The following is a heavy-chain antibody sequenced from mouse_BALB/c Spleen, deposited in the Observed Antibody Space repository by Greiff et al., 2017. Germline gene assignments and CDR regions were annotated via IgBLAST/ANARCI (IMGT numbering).Heavy chain of an antibody. CDR2: IDPANGNT. Sequence: EVQRVESGAELVKPGASVKLSCTASGFNIKDTYMHWVKQRPEQGLEWIGRIDPANGNTKYDPKFQGKATITADTSSNTAYLQLSSLTSEDTAVYYCARSWGDGYFWFAYWGQGTLVTVSA. D-gene: IGHD2-3*01. CDR3: ARSWGDGYFWFAY. J-gene: IGHJ3*01. CDR1: GFNIKDTY. V-gene: IGHV14-3*02.